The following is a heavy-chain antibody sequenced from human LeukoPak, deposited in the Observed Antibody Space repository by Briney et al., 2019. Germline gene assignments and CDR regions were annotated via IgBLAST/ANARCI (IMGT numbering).Heavy chain of an antibody. D-gene: IGHD4-17*01. V-gene: IGHV4-4*07. CDR1: GGSISSYY. Sequence: PSETLSLTCTVSGGSISSYYWSWIWQHAGKGLEGIGRIYTSGNTNYNPSLKSRVTMSVDTSKNKFSLKLSSVTAADTAVYYCARVSVDYGGFDPWGQGTLVTVSS. CDR2: IYTSGNT. J-gene: IGHJ5*02. CDR3: ARVSVDYGGFDP.